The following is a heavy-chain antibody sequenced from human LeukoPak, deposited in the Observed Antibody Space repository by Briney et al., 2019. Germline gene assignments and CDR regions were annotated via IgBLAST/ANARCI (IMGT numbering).Heavy chain of an antibody. J-gene: IGHJ5*02. CDR1: GGSISSYY. Sequence: PSETLSLTCTVSGGSISSYYWSWIRQPPGKGLEWIGSIYHSGSTYYNPSLKSRVTISVDTSKNQFSLKLSSVTAADTAVYYCARESSGWFDPWGQGTLVTVSS. V-gene: IGHV4-38-2*02. D-gene: IGHD6-19*01. CDR3: ARESSGWFDP. CDR2: IYHSGST.